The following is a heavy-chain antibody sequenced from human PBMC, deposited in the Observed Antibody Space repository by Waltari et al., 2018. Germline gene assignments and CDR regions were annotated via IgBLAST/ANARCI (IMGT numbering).Heavy chain of an antibody. D-gene: IGHD3-3*01. Sequence: QVQLQQWGAGLLKPSETLSLTCVVSGGSFSGYYWSWIRQPPGKGLEWIGESNHSGRTNHNPSLKSRVTISIDTSKIQFSLKLRSVTVADTAVYYCARANTIFGVIRTWYYMDVWGKGTPVTVSS. J-gene: IGHJ6*03. CDR3: ARANTIFGVIRTWYYMDV. CDR2: SNHSGRT. V-gene: IGHV4-34*01. CDR1: GGSFSGYY.